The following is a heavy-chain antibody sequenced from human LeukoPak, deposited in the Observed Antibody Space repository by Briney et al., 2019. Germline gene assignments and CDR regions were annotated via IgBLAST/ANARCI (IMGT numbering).Heavy chain of an antibody. J-gene: IGHJ3*02. V-gene: IGHV4-61*02. CDR2: IYTSGST. CDR3: ARDIPPSLPGVATTPYAFDI. D-gene: IGHD5-12*01. Sequence: SQTLSLTCTVSGGSISSGSYYWSWIRQPAGKGLEWIGRIYTSGSTNYNPSLKSRVTISVDTSKNQFSLKLSSVTAADTAVYYCARDIPPSLPGVATTPYAFDIWGQGTMVTVSS. CDR1: GGSISSGSYY.